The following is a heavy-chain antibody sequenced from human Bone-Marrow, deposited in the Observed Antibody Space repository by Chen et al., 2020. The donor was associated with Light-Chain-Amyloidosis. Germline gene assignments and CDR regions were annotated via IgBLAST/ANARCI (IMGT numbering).Heavy chain of an antibody. J-gene: IGHJ3*02. V-gene: IGHV3-21*01. D-gene: IGHD2-15*01. CDR2: VSSSSTYI. CDR1: GISSTSYG. Sequence: EVHLVESGGGLVNPGGSLRLSCVASGISSTSYGMNWVRQAPGKGLEWVSSVSSSSTYIFYADSVRGRFTISKDNTQRSVSLQMNSLRAEDSGTYYCARDGDTGGAFDIWGQGAVVTVSS. CDR3: ARDGDTGGAFDI.